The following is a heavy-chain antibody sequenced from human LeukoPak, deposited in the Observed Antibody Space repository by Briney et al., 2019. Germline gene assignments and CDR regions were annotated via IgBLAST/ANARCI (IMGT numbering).Heavy chain of an antibody. J-gene: IGHJ4*02. CDR1: GYTFTSYA. V-gene: IGHV1-3*01. D-gene: IGHD5-18*01. Sequence: ASVKVSCKASGYTFTSYAMHWVRQAPGQRLEWMGWIYAGNGNTKYSQKFQGRVTITRDTSASTAYMELSSLGSEDTAVYYCAREYSYGPGDYWGQGTLVTVSS. CDR2: IYAGNGNT. CDR3: AREYSYGPGDY.